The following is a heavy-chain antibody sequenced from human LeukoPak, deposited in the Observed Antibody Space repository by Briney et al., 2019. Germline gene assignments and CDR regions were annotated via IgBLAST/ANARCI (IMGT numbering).Heavy chain of an antibody. J-gene: IGHJ3*02. CDR2: IIPIFGTA. CDR3: ATTARGDCSSTSCYGLGYAFDI. D-gene: IGHD2-2*01. CDR1: GGTFSSYA. Sequence: SVKVSCKASGGTFSSYAISWVRQAPGQGLEWMGGIIPIFGTANYAQKFQGRVTITADESTSTAYLELSSLRSEDTAVYYCATTARGDCSSTSCYGLGYAFDIWGQGTMVTVSS. V-gene: IGHV1-69*13.